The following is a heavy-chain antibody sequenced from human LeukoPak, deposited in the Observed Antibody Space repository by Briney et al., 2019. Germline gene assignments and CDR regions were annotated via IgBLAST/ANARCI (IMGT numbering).Heavy chain of an antibody. V-gene: IGHV3-23*01. J-gene: IGHJ4*02. CDR3: AKDRRAGSYDY. D-gene: IGHD3-10*01. CDR1: GFTFSRNG. Sequence: GGSLRLSVAASGFTFSRNGMTWVRKAPGKGLDWVSAISGSGGNTYYADSVKGRFTISRDNSKNTLYLQMNSLRAEDTAVYYCAKDRRAGSYDYWGQGTLVTVSS. CDR2: ISGSGGNT.